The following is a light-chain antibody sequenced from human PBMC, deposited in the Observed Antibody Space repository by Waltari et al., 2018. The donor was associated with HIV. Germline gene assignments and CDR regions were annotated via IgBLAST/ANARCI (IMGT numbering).Light chain of an antibody. Sequence: EIVMTQSPATLSVSPGERATLSSRASQSVSSNLAWYQQKPGQAPRLLIYGASTRATGIPARFSGSGSGTEFTLTISSLQSEDFAVYYCQQYNNWPPLMYTFGQGTKLEIK. CDR1: QSVSSN. CDR2: GAS. J-gene: IGKJ2*01. V-gene: IGKV3-15*01. CDR3: QQYNNWPPLMYT.